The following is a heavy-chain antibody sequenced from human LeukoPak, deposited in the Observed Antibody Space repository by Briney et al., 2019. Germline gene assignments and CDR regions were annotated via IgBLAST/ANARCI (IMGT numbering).Heavy chain of an antibody. V-gene: IGHV4-4*02. Sequence: TGTLSLTCAVSGGSISSNNWWSWVRQPPGKGLEWIGEIYHSGPTNYNPSLKSRVTISVDKTKNQFSLKLSSVTAADTAVYYCATALPFRIDYWGQGTLVTVSS. CDR2: IYHSGPT. J-gene: IGHJ4*02. D-gene: IGHD2/OR15-2a*01. CDR1: GGSISSNNW. CDR3: ATALPFRIDY.